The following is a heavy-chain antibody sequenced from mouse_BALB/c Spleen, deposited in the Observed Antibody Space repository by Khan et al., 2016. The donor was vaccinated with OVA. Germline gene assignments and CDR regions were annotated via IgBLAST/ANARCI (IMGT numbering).Heavy chain of an antibody. V-gene: IGHV9-3-1*01. CDR2: INTYTGEP. Sequence: QIQLVQSGPELKKPGETVQISCKASGFTFTNYGMNWVRQAPGKGLKWMGWINTYTGEPTFTDDFKGRFAFSLETSASTAYLQINSLKNEDTATYSCARVGYNGTTDFWGQGTSVTVSS. CDR3: ARVGYNGTTDF. J-gene: IGHJ4*01. D-gene: IGHD2-14*01. CDR1: GFTFTNYG.